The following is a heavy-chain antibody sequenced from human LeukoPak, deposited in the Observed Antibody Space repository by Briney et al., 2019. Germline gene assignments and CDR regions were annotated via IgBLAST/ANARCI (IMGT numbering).Heavy chain of an antibody. D-gene: IGHD6-13*01. CDR1: GGSISSHY. J-gene: IGHJ4*02. CDR3: ARGPAASGYFDY. V-gene: IGHV4-4*07. CDR2: IYSDGSV. Sequence: SETLSLTCSVSGGSISSHYWSWLRQPAGKGLEWIGHIYSDGSVNYNPSVKSRVTMSVDTSKNQFSLKLYFVTAADTAVFYCARGPAASGYFDYWDQGTLLTVSS.